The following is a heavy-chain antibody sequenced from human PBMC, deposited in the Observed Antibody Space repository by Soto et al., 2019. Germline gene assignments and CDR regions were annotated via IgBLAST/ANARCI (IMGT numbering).Heavy chain of an antibody. CDR2: INSGGGSA. CDR3: ARGGHVMVVTAAFDN. CDR1: GYTFTNYY. J-gene: IGHJ4*01. Sequence: ASVKVSCKASGYTFTNYYMHCVRQAPGQGSEWMGIINSGGGSATYAQKFLGRVTLTRDTSTSTVYKDLSSLGSDDSAVYYCARGGHVMVVTAAFDNWG. V-gene: IGHV1-46*03. D-gene: IGHD2-21*02.